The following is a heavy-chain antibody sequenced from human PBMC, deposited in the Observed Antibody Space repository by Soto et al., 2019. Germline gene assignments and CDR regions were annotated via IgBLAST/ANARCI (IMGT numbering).Heavy chain of an antibody. Sequence: PSETLSLTCAVYGGSFSGYYWSWIRQPPGKGLEWIGEINHSGSTNYNPSLQSRVTISVDASKNQFSLKLSSVTAADTAVYYCARGWRITLIVVAVFDGVRLDYWGQGTLVTVSS. CDR3: ARGWRITLIVVAVFDGVRLDY. J-gene: IGHJ4*02. V-gene: IGHV4-34*01. D-gene: IGHD3-22*01. CDR1: GGSFSGYY. CDR2: INHSGST.